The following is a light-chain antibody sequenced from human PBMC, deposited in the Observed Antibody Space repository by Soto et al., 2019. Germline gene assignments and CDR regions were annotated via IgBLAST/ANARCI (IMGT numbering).Light chain of an antibody. V-gene: IGKV1-12*01. CDR1: QGISNW. CDR3: QQTNTFLPLT. J-gene: IGKJ4*01. CDR2: GAS. Sequence: DIQMTQSPSSVSASVGDRVTITCRASQGISNWLAWYQQQPGKAPKLLIYGASSLQSGVPSRFSGGGSGTHFTLIISSLQPEDFATYYCQQTNTFLPLTFGGETKVEI.